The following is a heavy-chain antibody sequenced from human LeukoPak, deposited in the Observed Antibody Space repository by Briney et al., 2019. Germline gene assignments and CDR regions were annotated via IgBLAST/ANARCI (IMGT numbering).Heavy chain of an antibody. J-gene: IGHJ6*03. CDR3: ARVYGYNYYYMDV. CDR1: GGSISSYY. V-gene: IGHV4-59*01. D-gene: IGHD5-18*01. CDR2: IYYSGST. Sequence: SETLSLTCTVSGGSISSYYWSWIRQPPGKGLEWIGYIYYSGSTNYNPSLKSRVTISVDPSKNQLSLKLRSVTAADTAVYYCARVYGYNYYYMDVWGKGTTVTVSS.